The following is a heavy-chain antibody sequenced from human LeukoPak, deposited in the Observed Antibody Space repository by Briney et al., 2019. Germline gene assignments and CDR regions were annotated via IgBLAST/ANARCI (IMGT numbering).Heavy chain of an antibody. CDR3: ATSAGQYYDILTGFGFDY. D-gene: IGHD3-9*01. J-gene: IGHJ4*02. CDR2: ISSSGSTI. Sequence: GGSLRLSCVASGFTFSSYWMTWVRQAPGKGLEWVSYISSSGSTIYYADSVKGRFTISRDNAKNSLYLQMNSLRAEDTAVYYCATSAGQYYDILTGFGFDYWGQGTLVTVSS. CDR1: GFTFSSYW. V-gene: IGHV3-48*03.